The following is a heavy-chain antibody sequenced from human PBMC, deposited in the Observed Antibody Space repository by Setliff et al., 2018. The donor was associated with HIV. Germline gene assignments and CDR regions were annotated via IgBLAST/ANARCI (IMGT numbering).Heavy chain of an antibody. D-gene: IGHD5-18*01. J-gene: IGHJ4*02. V-gene: IGHV4-39*07. CDR2: IFPGGNT. CDR3: ARVFVDTAVLRVLEYYFDS. Sequence: SETLSLTCTVSGGSISSYYWNWIRQSPGKGLEWIGSIFPGGNTFYNPSLKSRVTISVDTSKNQFSLKLSSVTAADTAVYYCARVFVDTAVLRVLEYYFDSWGRGTLVTVSS. CDR1: GGSISSYY.